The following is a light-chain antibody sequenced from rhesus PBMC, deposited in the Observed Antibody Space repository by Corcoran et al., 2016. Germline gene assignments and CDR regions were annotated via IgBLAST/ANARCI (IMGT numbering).Light chain of an antibody. CDR1: QGIRNN. J-gene: IGKJ4*01. Sequence: DIQMTQSPSSLSASVGDTVTITCQASQGIRNNLAWYQQKPGKFPKLLIYAASTLQSGGPSRFSGSGSATDCTLTISSLQPEDFATYYCQHCYGVLTFGGGTKVELK. V-gene: IGKV1-25*02. CDR2: AAS. CDR3: QHCYGVLT.